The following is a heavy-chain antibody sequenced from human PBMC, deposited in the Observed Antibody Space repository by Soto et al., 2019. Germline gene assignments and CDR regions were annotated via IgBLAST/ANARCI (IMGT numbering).Heavy chain of an antibody. D-gene: IGHD7-27*01. Sequence: GGSLRLSCAASGITVSSKFMIWVRQAPGKGLEWVSFLYSGGSTYYADSVKGRFTISRDDSKNTLYLQMNSLRAEDTVVYYCARDLSWGSNWYYYMDVWGKGTTVTVSS. J-gene: IGHJ6*03. CDR2: LYSGGST. V-gene: IGHV3-66*01. CDR3: ARDLSWGSNWYYYMDV. CDR1: GITVSSKF.